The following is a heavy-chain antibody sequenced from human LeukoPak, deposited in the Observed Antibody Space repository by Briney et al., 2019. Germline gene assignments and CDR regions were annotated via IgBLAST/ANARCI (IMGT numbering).Heavy chain of an antibody. CDR3: AKYSSGWYQYNYFDY. Sequence: SETLSLTCAVYGGSFSGYYWSWIRQPPGKGLEWIGEINHSGSTNYNPSLKSRVTISVDTSKNQFSLKLSSVTAADTAVYYCAKYSSGWYQYNYFDYWGQGTLVTVSS. D-gene: IGHD6-19*01. V-gene: IGHV4-34*01. CDR1: GGSFSGYY. CDR2: INHSGST. J-gene: IGHJ4*02.